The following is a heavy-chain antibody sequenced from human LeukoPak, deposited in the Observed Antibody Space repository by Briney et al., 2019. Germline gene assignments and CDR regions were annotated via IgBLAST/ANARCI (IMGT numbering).Heavy chain of an antibody. D-gene: IGHD1-26*01. Sequence: ASVKVSCKASGYILTDYHMHWVRPAPGQGLEWMGWINPNSGATNFAQKFQGRVTLTRDTSISTAYMELSRLTSDDTAVYYCAREGVGTTNDAFDIWGQGTMVTVSS. CDR3: AREGVGTTNDAFDI. J-gene: IGHJ3*02. V-gene: IGHV1-2*02. CDR1: GYILTDYH. CDR2: INPNSGAT.